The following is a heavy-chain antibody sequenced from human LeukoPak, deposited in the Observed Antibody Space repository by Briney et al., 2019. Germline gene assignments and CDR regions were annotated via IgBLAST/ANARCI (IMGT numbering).Heavy chain of an antibody. J-gene: IGHJ4*02. CDR3: ARRGRDGYDLAYYFDY. CDR1: GFTFSDYY. Sequence: GGSLRLSCAASGFTFSDYYMSWIRQAPGKGLEWVSYISSSGSTIYYADSVKGRFTISRDNAKNSLYLQMNSLRAEDTAVYYCARRGRDGYDLAYYFDYWGQGTLVTVSS. D-gene: IGHD5-24*01. CDR2: ISSSGSTI. V-gene: IGHV3-11*01.